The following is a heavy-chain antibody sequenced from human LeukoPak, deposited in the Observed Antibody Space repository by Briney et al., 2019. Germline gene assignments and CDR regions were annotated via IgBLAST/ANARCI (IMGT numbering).Heavy chain of an antibody. CDR1: GFTFSSYS. CDR2: ISSSSSYI. Sequence: GGSLRLSCAASGFTFSSYSMNWVRQAPGKGLEWVSSISSSSSYIYYADSVKGRFTISRDNAKNSLYLQMNSLRAEDTAVYYCARGDIVRGPDYWGQGTLVTVSS. D-gene: IGHD2-15*01. V-gene: IGHV3-21*01. J-gene: IGHJ4*02. CDR3: ARGDIVRGPDY.